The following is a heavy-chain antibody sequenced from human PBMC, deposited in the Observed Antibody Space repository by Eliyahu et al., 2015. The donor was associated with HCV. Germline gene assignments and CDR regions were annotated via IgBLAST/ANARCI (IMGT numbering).Heavy chain of an antibody. Sequence: QLQLQESGPGLVXPSXTLSLTCTVSXXSXXXNXYYGAWIRQPPGKGLEWIGRIDYSGNAYYSPSLKSRVTMSVDTSTNRFSLNLTSVTAGDTSVYFCATVGRVMNPYFDHWGQGTLVTVSS. CDR1: XXSXXXNXYY. D-gene: IGHD1-14*01. CDR3: ATVGRVMNPYFDH. J-gene: IGHJ4*02. V-gene: IGHV4-39*01. CDR2: IDYSGNA.